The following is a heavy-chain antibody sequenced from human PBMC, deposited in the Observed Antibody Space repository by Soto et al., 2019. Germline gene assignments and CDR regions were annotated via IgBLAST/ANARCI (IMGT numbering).Heavy chain of an antibody. V-gene: IGHV1-2*04. J-gene: IGHJ6*02. CDR1: GYTFTGYY. CDR3: ARGSVRRVRAGIDYYYYGMDV. CDR2: INPNSGGT. Sequence: ASVKVSCKASGYTFTGYYMHWVRQAPGQGLEWMGWINPNSGGTNYAQKFQGWVTMARDTSISTAYMELSRLRSDDTAVYYGARGSVRRVRAGIDYYYYGMDVWGQGTTVTVSS. D-gene: IGHD3-10*01.